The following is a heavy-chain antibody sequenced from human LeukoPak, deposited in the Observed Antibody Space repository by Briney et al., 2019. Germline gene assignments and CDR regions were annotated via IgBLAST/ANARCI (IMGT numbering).Heavy chain of an antibody. CDR2: IYHSGST. Sequence: SETLSLTCAVSGYSISSGYYWGWIRQPPGKGLEWIGSIYHSGSTYYNPSLKSRVTIPVDTSKNQFSLKLSSVTAADTAVYYCARHLMVYANFDYWGQGTLVTVSS. CDR3: ARHLMVYANFDY. V-gene: IGHV4-38-2*01. J-gene: IGHJ4*02. D-gene: IGHD2-8*01. CDR1: GYSISSGYY.